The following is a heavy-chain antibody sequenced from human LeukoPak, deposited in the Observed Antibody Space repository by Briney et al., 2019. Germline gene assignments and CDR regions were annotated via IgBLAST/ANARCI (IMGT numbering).Heavy chain of an antibody. CDR3: ATVRYSSSWYPLYYYGMDV. J-gene: IGHJ6*02. CDR2: IYSGGST. Sequence: GGSLRLSCAASGFTVSSNYMSWVRQAPGKGLEWVPVIYSGGSTYYADSVKGRFTISRDNSKNTLYLQMNSLRAEDTAVYYCATVRYSSSWYPLYYYGMDVWGQGTTATVSS. V-gene: IGHV3-53*01. D-gene: IGHD6-13*01. CDR1: GFTVSSNY.